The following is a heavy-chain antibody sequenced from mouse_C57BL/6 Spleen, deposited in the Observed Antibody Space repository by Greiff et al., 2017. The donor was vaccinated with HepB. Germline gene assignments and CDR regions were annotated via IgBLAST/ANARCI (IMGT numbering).Heavy chain of an antibody. CDR1: GYTFTSYW. D-gene: IGHD1-1*01. CDR2: IYPSDSET. V-gene: IGHV1-61*01. CDR3: AREYYYGSSYVGYFDV. J-gene: IGHJ1*03. Sequence: QVQLQQPGAELVRPGSSVKLSCKASGYTFTSYWMDWVKQRPGQGLEWIGNIYPSDSETHYNQKFKDKATLTVDKSSSTAYMQLSSLTSEDSAVYYCAREYYYGSSYVGYFDVWGTGTTVTVSS.